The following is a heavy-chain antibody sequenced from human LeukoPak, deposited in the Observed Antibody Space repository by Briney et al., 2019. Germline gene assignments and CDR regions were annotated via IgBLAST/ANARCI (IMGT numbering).Heavy chain of an antibody. Sequence: TGGSLRLSCAASGFTFSSFGMHWVRQAPGKGLEWVAVIWYDGSNKLYADSVKGRFTISRDQLKNTLYLQMNSLRAEDTAVYYCAREGGGYGSGRYGMDVWGQGTTVTVSS. CDR1: GFTFSSFG. V-gene: IGHV3-33*01. CDR3: AREGGGYGSGRYGMDV. J-gene: IGHJ6*02. CDR2: IWYDGSNK. D-gene: IGHD3-10*01.